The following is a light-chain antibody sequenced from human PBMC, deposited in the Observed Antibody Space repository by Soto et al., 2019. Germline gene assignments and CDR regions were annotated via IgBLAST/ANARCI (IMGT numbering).Light chain of an antibody. CDR1: SSDIGRYKF. CDR2: EGT. J-gene: IGLJ3*02. CDR3: SSSTNTNTLVM. V-gene: IGLV2-14*01. Sequence: QSVLTQPASVSGSPGQSITISCTGTSSDIGRYKFVSWFQQHPGKAPKLLIFEGTNRPSGVSNRFSGSKSGNTASLTISGLQAEDEAIYFCSSSTNTNTLVMFGGGTKGTVL.